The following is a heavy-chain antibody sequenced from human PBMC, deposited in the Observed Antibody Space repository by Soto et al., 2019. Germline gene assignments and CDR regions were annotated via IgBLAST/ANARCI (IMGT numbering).Heavy chain of an antibody. CDR3: ARGPVVTPFVDY. CDR2: IYYSGST. D-gene: IGHD2-21*02. Sequence: PSDTLSLTCTVSGGSVTSGNYYWSWIRQPPGKGLEWIGHIYYSGSTNYNPSLKSRVTISVDASKNQSSLKLSSVTAADTAIYYCARGPVVTPFVDYWGQGTMVTVSS. J-gene: IGHJ4*02. CDR1: GGSVTSGNYY. V-gene: IGHV4-61*01.